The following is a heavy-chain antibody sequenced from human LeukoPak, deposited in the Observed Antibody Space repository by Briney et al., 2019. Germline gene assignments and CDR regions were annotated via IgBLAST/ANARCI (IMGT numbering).Heavy chain of an antibody. J-gene: IGHJ3*02. V-gene: IGHV1-18*04. CDR1: GYTFTSYG. CDR2: ISAYNGNT. Sequence: ASVKVSCKASGYTFTSYGISWVRPAPGQGLEWMGWISAYNGNTNYAQKLQGRVTMTTDTSTSTAYMELRSLRSDDTAVYYCARELTMVRGVTLLGDAFDIWGQGTMVTVSS. CDR3: ARELTMVRGVTLLGDAFDI. D-gene: IGHD3-10*01.